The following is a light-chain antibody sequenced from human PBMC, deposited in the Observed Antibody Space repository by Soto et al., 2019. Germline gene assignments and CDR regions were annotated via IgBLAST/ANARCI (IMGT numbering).Light chain of an antibody. CDR3: QQYGSSPPTLT. J-gene: IGKJ4*01. CDR2: DAS. CDR1: QSVGSTF. Sequence: EIVLTQSPDTLSLSPGERATLSCRASQSVGSTFLAWYQQKPGQAPRLLIYDASSRATGIPDRFSGSGSGTDFSLIINKLEPEDFAVYYCQQYGSSPPTLTFGGGTKVEIK. V-gene: IGKV3-20*01.